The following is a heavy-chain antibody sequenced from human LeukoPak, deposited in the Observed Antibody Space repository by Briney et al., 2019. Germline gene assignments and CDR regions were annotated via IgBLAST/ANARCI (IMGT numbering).Heavy chain of an antibody. J-gene: IGHJ4*02. CDR3: ATVLRPGTSCFLDY. D-gene: IGHD2-2*01. CDR1: GYTFTSYA. CDR2: INAGNGNT. Sequence: GASVKVSCKASGYTFTSYAMHWVRQAPGQRLEWMGWINAGNGNTKYSQKFQGRVTITRDTSASTAYMELSSLRSEDTAVYYCATVLRPGTSCFLDYWGQGTLVTVSS. V-gene: IGHV1-3*01.